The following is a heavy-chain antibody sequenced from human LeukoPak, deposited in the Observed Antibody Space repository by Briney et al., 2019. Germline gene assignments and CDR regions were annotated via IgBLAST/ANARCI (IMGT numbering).Heavy chain of an antibody. J-gene: IGHJ4*02. CDR2: ISNSGDNT. D-gene: IGHD1-26*01. Sequence: GGSLRLSCAASGFTFSSSAMSWVRQAPGKGLEWVSAISNSGDNTYYADSVKGRFTISRDNAKNSLYLQMNSLRAEDTAVYYCARALRIYYYFDYWGQGTLVTVSS. CDR3: ARALRIYYYFDY. V-gene: IGHV3-23*01. CDR1: GFTFSSSA.